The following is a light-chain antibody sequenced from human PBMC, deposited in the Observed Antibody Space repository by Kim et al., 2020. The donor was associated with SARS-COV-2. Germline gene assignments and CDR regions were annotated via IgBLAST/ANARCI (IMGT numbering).Light chain of an antibody. Sequence: QSALTQPASVSGSPGQSITISCTGTSSDIGVYNYVSWYQQHPGKAPKLMIYDVNKRPSGVSDRFSGSKSGNTASLTISGLQAEDEADYYCSSYTDDREEFGGGTQLTVL. CDR2: DVN. CDR3: SSYTDDREE. V-gene: IGLV2-14*03. CDR1: SSDIGVYNY. J-gene: IGLJ2*01.